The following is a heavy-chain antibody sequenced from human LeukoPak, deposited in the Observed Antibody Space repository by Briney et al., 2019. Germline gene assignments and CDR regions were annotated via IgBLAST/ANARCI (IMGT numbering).Heavy chain of an antibody. CDR3: ARGPYYDFWSGYYTDGFDY. CDR2: INHSGST. Sequence: PSETLSLTCAVYGVSFSGYYWSWIRQPPGKGLEWIGEINHSGSTNYNPSLKSRVTISVDTSKSQFSLKLSSVTAADTAVYYCARGPYYDFWSGYYTDGFDYWGQGTLVTVSS. CDR1: GVSFSGYY. J-gene: IGHJ4*02. V-gene: IGHV4-34*01. D-gene: IGHD3-3*01.